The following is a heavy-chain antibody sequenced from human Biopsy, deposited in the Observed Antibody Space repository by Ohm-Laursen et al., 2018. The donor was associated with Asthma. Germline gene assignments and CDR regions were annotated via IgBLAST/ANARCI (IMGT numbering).Heavy chain of an antibody. CDR2: IYSGGTS. CDR3: ARGDSSNWSHYYFDY. CDR1: GFAASRDH. J-gene: IGHJ4*02. D-gene: IGHD3-22*01. Sequence: GSLRLSCTASGFAASRDHMFWVRQAPGKGLEWVSVIYSGGTSHTADSVRGRFTISRDYSKNTLYLQMHSLRAEDTAVYYCARGDSSNWSHYYFDYWGQGTPVTVSS. V-gene: IGHV3-53*01.